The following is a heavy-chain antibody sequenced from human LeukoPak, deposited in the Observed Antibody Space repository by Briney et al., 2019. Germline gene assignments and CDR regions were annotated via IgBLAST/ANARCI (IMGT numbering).Heavy chain of an antibody. CDR3: AVFHYYGSGSYSYYFDY. J-gene: IGHJ4*02. V-gene: IGHV1-18*01. Sequence: ASVKVSCKASGYTFTSYGISWVRQAPGQGLEWMGWISAYNGNTNYAQKLQGRVTMTTDTSTSTAYMELSSLRSEDTAVYYCAVFHYYGSGSYSYYFDYWGQGTLVTVSS. D-gene: IGHD3-10*01. CDR1: GYTFTSYG. CDR2: ISAYNGNT.